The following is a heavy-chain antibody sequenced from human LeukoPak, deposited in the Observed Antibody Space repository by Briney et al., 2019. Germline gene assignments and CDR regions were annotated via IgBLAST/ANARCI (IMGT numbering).Heavy chain of an antibody. V-gene: IGHV3-21*01. J-gene: IGHJ4*02. CDR2: ISSISSYI. CDR3: ARDLEGSSFDY. CDR1: GFTFSSYS. D-gene: IGHD6-13*01. Sequence: GGALRLSCAASGFTFSSYSMNWVRQAPGKGLEWVSSISSISSYIYYADSVKGRFTISRDNAKNSLYLQMNSLRAEDTAVYYCARDLEGSSFDYWGQGTLVTVSS.